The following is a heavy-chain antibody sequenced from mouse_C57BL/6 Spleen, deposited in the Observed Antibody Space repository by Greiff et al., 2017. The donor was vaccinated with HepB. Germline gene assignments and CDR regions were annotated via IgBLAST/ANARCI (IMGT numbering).Heavy chain of an antibody. J-gene: IGHJ3*01. CDR1: GFTFSDYG. CDR2: ISSGSSTI. Sequence: EVKLVESGGGLVKPGGSLKLSCAASGFTFSDYGMHWVRQAPEKGLEWVAYISSGSSTIYYADTVKGRFTISRDNAKNTLFLQMTSLRSEDTAMYYCAREDYYGSRRTWFAYWGQGTLVTVSA. D-gene: IGHD1-1*01. V-gene: IGHV5-17*01. CDR3: AREDYYGSRRTWFAY.